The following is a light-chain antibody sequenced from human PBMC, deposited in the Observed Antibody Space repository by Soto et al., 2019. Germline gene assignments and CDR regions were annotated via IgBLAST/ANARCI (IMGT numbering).Light chain of an antibody. CDR1: QSVSSSY. V-gene: IGKV3-20*01. Sequence: EIVLTQSPGTLSLSPGERATLSCRASQSVSSSYLAWYQQKSGQAPRLLIYGASSRATGIPDRFSGSGSGKDFTLTNSRLEPEDFAVYYCQQYGSSLYTFGQGTKVEIK. CDR3: QQYGSSLYT. CDR2: GAS. J-gene: IGKJ2*01.